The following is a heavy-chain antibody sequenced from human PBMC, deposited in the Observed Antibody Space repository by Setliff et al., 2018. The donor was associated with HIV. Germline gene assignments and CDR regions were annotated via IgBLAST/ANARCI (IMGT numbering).Heavy chain of an antibody. CDR1: GGSISSGGYY. V-gene: IGHV4-61*08. D-gene: IGHD3-10*01. CDR2: IYYSGST. Sequence: SETLSLTCTVSGGSISSGGYYWSWIRQPPGQGLEWIGYIYYSGSTNYNPSLKSRVTISVATSKNQFSLKLNSVTTADTAVYYCARDGPLEGSYRYYYYYMDVWGKGTTVTVAS. CDR3: ARDGPLEGSYRYYYYYMDV. J-gene: IGHJ6*03.